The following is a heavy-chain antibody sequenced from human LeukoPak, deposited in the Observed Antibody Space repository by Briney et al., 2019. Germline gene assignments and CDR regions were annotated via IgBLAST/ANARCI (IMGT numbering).Heavy chain of an antibody. J-gene: IGHJ4*02. Sequence: ASVKVSCKASGYNFISFGIGWVRQAPGQGLEWMGWIDTDNGKAYYAQRLQGRFSMTIDTPTGTAYMELRSLTFDDTAVYFCARGFALTETDFEYWGQGTLVTVPS. CDR2: IDTDNGKA. D-gene: IGHD1-14*01. CDR1: GYNFISFG. V-gene: IGHV1-18*01. CDR3: ARGFALTETDFEY.